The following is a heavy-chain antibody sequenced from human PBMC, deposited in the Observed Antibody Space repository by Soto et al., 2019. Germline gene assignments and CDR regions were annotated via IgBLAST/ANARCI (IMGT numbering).Heavy chain of an antibody. CDR3: ARDRGFWGWDV. CDR2: IYYSGST. D-gene: IGHD3-16*01. Sequence: SETLSLTCTVSGGSISSYYWSWIRQPPGKGLEWIGYIYYSGSTNYNPSLKSRVTISVDTSKNQFSLKLSSVTAADTAVYYCARDRGFWGWDVWGQGTTVTSP. CDR1: GGSISSYY. V-gene: IGHV4-59*13. J-gene: IGHJ6*02.